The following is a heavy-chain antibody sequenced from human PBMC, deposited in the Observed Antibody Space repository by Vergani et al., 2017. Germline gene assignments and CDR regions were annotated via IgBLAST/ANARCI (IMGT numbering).Heavy chain of an antibody. V-gene: IGHV4-38-2*01. Sequence: QVQLQESGPGLVEPSETLSLTCAVSGYSIRNGYYWGWIRQPPGKGLEWIGSIYHSGSTYYNPSLKSRVTISVDTSKNQFSLKLSSVTAADTAVYYCARVRRDDSSGYYYYYGMDVWGQGTTVTVSS. CDR1: GYSIRNGYY. CDR3: ARVRRDDSSGYYYYYGMDV. J-gene: IGHJ6*02. D-gene: IGHD3-22*01. CDR2: IYHSGST.